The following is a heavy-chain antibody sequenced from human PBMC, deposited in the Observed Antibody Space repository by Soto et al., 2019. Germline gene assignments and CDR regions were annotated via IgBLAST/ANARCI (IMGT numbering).Heavy chain of an antibody. V-gene: IGHV1-46*03. Sequence: VASVKVSCKASGYTFTSYYMHWVRQAPGQGLEWMGIINPSGGSTSYAQKFQARVTMTRDTSTSTVYMELSSLRSEDTAVYYCARSQHAMLPVDVWGKGTTVTVSS. CDR3: ARSQHAMLPVDV. CDR1: GYTFTSYY. J-gene: IGHJ6*04. D-gene: IGHD2-2*01. CDR2: INPSGGST.